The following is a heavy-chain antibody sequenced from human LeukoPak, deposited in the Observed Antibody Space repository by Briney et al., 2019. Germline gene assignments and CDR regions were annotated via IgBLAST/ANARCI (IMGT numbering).Heavy chain of an antibody. CDR3: ARGVVTHFDY. D-gene: IGHD2-21*02. CDR1: GGSISSYY. J-gene: IGHJ4*02. Sequence: PSETLSLTCTVSGGSISSYYWSWIRQPPGKGLEWIGYIYHSGSTYYNPSLKSRVTISVDRSKNQFSLKLSSVTAADTAVYYCARGVVTHFDYWGQGTLVTVSS. CDR2: IYHSGST. V-gene: IGHV4-59*12.